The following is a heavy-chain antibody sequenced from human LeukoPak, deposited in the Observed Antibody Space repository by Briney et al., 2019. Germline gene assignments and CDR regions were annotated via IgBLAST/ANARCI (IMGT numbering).Heavy chain of an antibody. D-gene: IGHD3-22*01. CDR2: ISAYNGNT. V-gene: IGHV1-18*01. CDR1: GGTFSSYA. Sequence: ASVKVSCKASGGTFSSYAISWVRQAPGQGLEWMGWISAYNGNTNYAQKLQGRVTMTTDTSTSTAYMELRSLRSDDTAVYYCARLVAYYYDSSGYYTDYWGQGTLVTVSS. CDR3: ARLVAYYYDSSGYYTDY. J-gene: IGHJ4*02.